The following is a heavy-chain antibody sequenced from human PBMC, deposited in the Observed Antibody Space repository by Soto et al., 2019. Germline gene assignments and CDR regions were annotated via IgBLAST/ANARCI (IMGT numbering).Heavy chain of an antibody. CDR1: GFTFSDSW. Sequence: LRLSCTASGFTFSDSWMTWVRQAPGKGLEWVARIKPDESEKKYADSVKGRFSISRDNAKNSMYLQMDSLRGEDTAVYYCVRGGSNYASWGQGTLVTVSS. CDR3: VRGGSNYAS. J-gene: IGHJ5*02. CDR2: IKPDESEK. D-gene: IGHD4-4*01. V-gene: IGHV3-7*01.